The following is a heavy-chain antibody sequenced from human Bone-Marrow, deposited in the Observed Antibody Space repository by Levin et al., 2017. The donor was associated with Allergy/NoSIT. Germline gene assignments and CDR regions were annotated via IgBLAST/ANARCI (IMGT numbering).Heavy chain of an antibody. CDR2: IKSKTDGGTT. Sequence: PGGSLRLSCAASGFTFSNAWMSWVRQAPGKGLEWVGRIKSKTDGGTTDYAAPVKGRFTISRDDSKNTLYLQMNSLKTEDTAVYYCTTHGYCSGGSCYSRTPLAPEYFQHWGQGTLVTVSS. J-gene: IGHJ1*01. CDR3: TTHGYCSGGSCYSRTPLAPEYFQH. V-gene: IGHV3-15*01. CDR1: GFTFSNAW. D-gene: IGHD2-15*01.